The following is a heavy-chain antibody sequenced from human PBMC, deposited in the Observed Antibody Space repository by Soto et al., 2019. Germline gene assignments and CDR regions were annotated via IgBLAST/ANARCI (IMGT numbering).Heavy chain of an antibody. V-gene: IGHV2-5*02. CDR1: VFSLTTSGVG. Sequence: QITLNESGPTVVRPTEPLTLTCRFSVFSLTTSGVGVGWIRQSPGKAPEWLALLYWDDDKRYSASLKSSLTITKDNTKNQVVLTVSDLDPTDTATYYCAHRVLRTVFGLVTTTAIYFDFWGQGTPVAVSS. J-gene: IGHJ4*02. CDR2: LYWDDDK. D-gene: IGHD3-3*01. CDR3: AHRVLRTVFGLVTTTAIYFDF.